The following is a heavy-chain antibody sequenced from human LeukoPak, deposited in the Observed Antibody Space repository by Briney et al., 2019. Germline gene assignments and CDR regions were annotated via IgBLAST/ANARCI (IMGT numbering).Heavy chain of an antibody. D-gene: IGHD3-3*01. CDR1: GFIFSNYA. CDR3: VKDNFCAECSFGV. J-gene: IGHJ3*01. V-gene: IGHV3-43*02. Sequence: GGSLRLSCAASGFIFSNYAMHWVRQGPGVRPEWVALIGADGGDKQYADSVRGRFTISRDSSRNSLCLHMNSVRTEDPALNYCVKDNFCAECSFGVWGQGATVTISS. CDR2: IGADGGDK.